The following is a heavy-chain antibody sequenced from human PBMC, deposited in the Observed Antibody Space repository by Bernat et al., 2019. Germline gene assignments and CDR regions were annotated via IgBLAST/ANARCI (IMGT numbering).Heavy chain of an antibody. J-gene: IGHJ4*02. Sequence: EVQLMESGGGLVKPGGSLRLSCAASGFSFSTYPMGWVRQAPGKGLEWVSSISSSGAYIYYAESMKGRFTISRDNAKNPLYLQMNSLRAEDTALFYCARGSGNYGSYYFDYWGQGSLVTVSS. CDR1: GFSFSTYP. V-gene: IGHV3-21*01. CDR3: ARGSGNYGSYYFDY. D-gene: IGHD3-10*01. CDR2: ISSSGAYI.